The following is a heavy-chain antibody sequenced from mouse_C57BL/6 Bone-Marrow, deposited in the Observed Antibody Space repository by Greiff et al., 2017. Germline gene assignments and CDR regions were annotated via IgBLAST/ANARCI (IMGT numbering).Heavy chain of an antibody. CDR2: IYPRSGNT. J-gene: IGHJ2*01. D-gene: IGHD1-1*01. CDR3: ARGRITTVVANFDY. V-gene: IGHV1-81*01. Sequence: VQLQQSGAELARPGASVKLSCKASGYTFTSFGLSWVKQRTGQGLEWIGEIYPRSGNTYYNEKFKGKATLTADKSSSTAYMELRSLTSEDSAVYFCARGRITTVVANFDYWGQGTTLTVSS. CDR1: GYTFTSFG.